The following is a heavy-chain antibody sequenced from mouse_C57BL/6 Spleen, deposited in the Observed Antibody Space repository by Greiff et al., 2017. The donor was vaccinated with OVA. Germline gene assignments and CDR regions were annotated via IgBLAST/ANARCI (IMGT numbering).Heavy chain of an antibody. J-gene: IGHJ2*01. V-gene: IGHV1-26*01. Sequence: ELQLQQSGPELVKPGASVKISCKASGYTFTDYYMNWVKQSHGKSLEWIGDINPNNGGTSYNQKFKGKATLTVDKSSSTAYMELRSLTSEDSAVYYCARLRGEYYFDYWGQGTTLTVSS. D-gene: IGHD1-1*01. CDR3: ARLRGEYYFDY. CDR2: INPNNGGT. CDR1: GYTFTDYY.